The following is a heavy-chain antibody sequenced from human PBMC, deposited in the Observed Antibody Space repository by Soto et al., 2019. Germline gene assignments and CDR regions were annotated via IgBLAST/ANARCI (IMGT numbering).Heavy chain of an antibody. J-gene: IGHJ4*02. CDR1: GYPFPGHS. CDR3: ARALRDDYNRVFPAH. V-gene: IGHV1-3*01. Sequence: VKVASKASGYPFPGHSIHWVRHAPGQSFEWMGWISAGNGKTRYSEKFQGRVTITRDTSASTAYMELSSLTSEDTAVYYGARALRDDYNRVFPAHWGQGTLVTVSS. CDR2: ISAGNGKT. D-gene: IGHD4-4*01.